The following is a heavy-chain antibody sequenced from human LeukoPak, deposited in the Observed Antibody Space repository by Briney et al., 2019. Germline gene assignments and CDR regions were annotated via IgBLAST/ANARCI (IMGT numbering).Heavy chain of an antibody. CDR2: IIPIFGTA. D-gene: IGHD3-22*01. CDR1: GGTFSSYA. Sequence: SVKVSCKASGGTFSSYAISWVRQAPGQGLEWMGRIIPIFGTANYAQKFQGRVTITTDESTSTAYMELSSLRSEDTAVYYCARASRNHYDSSGIDAFDIWGQGTMVTVSS. V-gene: IGHV1-69*05. J-gene: IGHJ3*02. CDR3: ARASRNHYDSSGIDAFDI.